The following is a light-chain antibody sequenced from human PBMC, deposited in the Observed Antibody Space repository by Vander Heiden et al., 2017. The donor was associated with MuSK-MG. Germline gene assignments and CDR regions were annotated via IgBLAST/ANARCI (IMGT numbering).Light chain of an antibody. Sequence: QSVLTQRPSLSGAPGQWVAISCTGSSSNMGAHYDVYWYQQLPGPPPTLLLHGNKTRPSGVPARCSGSKSATSASMAITRLQAEDEADYYCQSYDTSLSAWVFGGGTKLTVL. CDR1: SSNMGAHYD. V-gene: IGLV1-40*01. CDR3: QSYDTSLSAWV. CDR2: GNK. J-gene: IGLJ3*02.